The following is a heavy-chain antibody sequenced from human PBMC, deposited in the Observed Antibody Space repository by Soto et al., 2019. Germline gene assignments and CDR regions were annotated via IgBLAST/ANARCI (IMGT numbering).Heavy chain of an antibody. D-gene: IGHD6-19*01. Sequence: SQTLSLTCAISGDSVSSNSAAWNWIRQSPSRGLEWLGRTYYRSKWYNDYAVSVKSRITINPDTSKNQFSLQLNSVTPEDTAVYYCARVPLKYSSGWYPGFDYWGQGTLVTVSS. CDR3: ARVPLKYSSGWYPGFDY. CDR1: GDSVSSNSAA. J-gene: IGHJ4*02. V-gene: IGHV6-1*01. CDR2: TYYRSKWYN.